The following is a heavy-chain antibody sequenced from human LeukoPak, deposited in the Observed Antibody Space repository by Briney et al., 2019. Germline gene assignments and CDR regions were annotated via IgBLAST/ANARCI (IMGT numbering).Heavy chain of an antibody. CDR3: ARDLGRRYGMDV. CDR1: GYTFTGYY. CDR2: INPNSGGT. V-gene: IGHV1-2*02. D-gene: IGHD3-10*01. Sequence: ASVKVSCKASGYTFTGYYMRWVRQAPGQGLEWMGWINPNSGGTNYAQKFQGRVTMTRDTSISTAYMELSRLRSDDTAVYYCARDLGRRYGMDVWGQGTTVTVSS. J-gene: IGHJ6*02.